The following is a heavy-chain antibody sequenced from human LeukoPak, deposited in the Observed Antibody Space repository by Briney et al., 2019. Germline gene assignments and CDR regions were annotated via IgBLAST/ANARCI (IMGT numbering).Heavy chain of an antibody. CDR3: AKDGLSSYYGSGSYYNWFDP. D-gene: IGHD3-10*01. V-gene: IGHV3-23*01. CDR1: GFTFSSYG. CDR2: ISGSGGST. J-gene: IGHJ5*02. Sequence: PGGSLRLSCAASGFTFSSYGMSWVRQAPGKGLEWVSAISGSGGSTYYADSVKGRFTISRDNSKNTLYLQMNSLRAEDTAVYYCAKDGLSSYYGSGSYYNWFDPWGQGTLVTVSS.